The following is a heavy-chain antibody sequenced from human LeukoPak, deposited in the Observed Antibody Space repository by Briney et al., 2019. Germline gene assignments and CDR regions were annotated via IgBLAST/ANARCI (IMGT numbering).Heavy chain of an antibody. V-gene: IGHV4-34*01. D-gene: IGHD3-22*01. CDR2: INHSGST. Sequence: SETLSLTCAVYGGSFSCYYWSSIRQPPGKGLEWVGEINHSGSTNYNPSLKGQVTISVDTSKHQFSLKLSSVTAADRSVYYCGRVKTDYYDSSGVFDYWGQGTLVTVSS. CDR3: GRVKTDYYDSSGVFDY. CDR1: GGSFSCYY. J-gene: IGHJ4*02.